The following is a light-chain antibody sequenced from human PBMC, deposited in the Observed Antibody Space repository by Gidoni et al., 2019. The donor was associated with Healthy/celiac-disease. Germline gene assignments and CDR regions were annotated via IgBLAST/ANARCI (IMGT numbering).Light chain of an antibody. Sequence: EIVLTQSPATLSLSPGERATLSCRASQSVSSYLAWYQQKPGQAPRLLIHDASNRATGIPARFSGSGSGTDFTLTISSLEPEDFAVYYCQQRSNWAPVFGGGTKVEIK. CDR1: QSVSSY. V-gene: IGKV3-11*01. CDR3: QQRSNWAPV. CDR2: DAS. J-gene: IGKJ4*01.